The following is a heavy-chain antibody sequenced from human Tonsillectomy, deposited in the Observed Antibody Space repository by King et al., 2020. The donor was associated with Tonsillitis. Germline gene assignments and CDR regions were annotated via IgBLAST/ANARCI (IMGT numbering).Heavy chain of an antibody. CDR1: GYTFTGYY. Sequence: VQLVQSGAEVKKPGASVKVSCTASGYTFTGYYMHWVRQAPGQGLEWMGWINPNSSGTNYAQTFQGRVTMTRDTSISTAYMELSRLRSADTAVYNCARVLGIVGATVPIVHWGQGTLGTVSS. V-gene: IGHV1-2*02. J-gene: IGHJ1*01. D-gene: IGHD1-26*01. CDR2: INPNSSGT. CDR3: ARVLGIVGATVPIVH.